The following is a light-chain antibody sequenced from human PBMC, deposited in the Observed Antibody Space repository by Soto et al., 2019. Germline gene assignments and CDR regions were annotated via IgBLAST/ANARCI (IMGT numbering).Light chain of an antibody. CDR3: VAWDDSLSGLV. Sequence: QSVLTQPPSASGTPGQRVTISCSGRNANIGNNFVCWYQQLPGTAPKLLIYSNDQRPSGLPDRFSGSKSATSASLAISGLRSEDEADYYCVAWDDSLSGLVFGTGTKLTVL. CDR1: NANIGNNF. J-gene: IGLJ1*01. CDR2: SND. V-gene: IGLV1-47*02.